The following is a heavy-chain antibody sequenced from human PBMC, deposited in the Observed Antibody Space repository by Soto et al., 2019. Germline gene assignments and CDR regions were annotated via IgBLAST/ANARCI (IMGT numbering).Heavy chain of an antibody. CDR3: ARGGVSRGAFDI. Sequence: QVQLVQSGAEVKKPGASVKVSCKASGYTFTSYDINWVRQAAGQGLEWLGWMNPSSGNKAYAQKFQGRVTMTRNTSISTAYLELTSLTSEDTAAYSCARGGVSRGAFDIWGRGTLVTVTS. CDR1: GYTFTSYD. J-gene: IGHJ3*02. V-gene: IGHV1-8*01. D-gene: IGHD3-10*01. CDR2: MNPSSGNK.